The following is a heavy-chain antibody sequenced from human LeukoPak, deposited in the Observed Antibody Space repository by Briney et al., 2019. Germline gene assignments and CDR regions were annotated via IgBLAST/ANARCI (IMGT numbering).Heavy chain of an antibody. Sequence: PGGSLRLSCAASGFTFSSYWMSWVRQAPGKGLEWVANIKQDGSEKYYVDSVKGRFTISRDNDKNSLYLQMNSLRAEDTAVYYCARERVDTAMVDRYYFDYWGQGTLVTVSS. D-gene: IGHD5-18*01. CDR1: GFTFSSYW. J-gene: IGHJ4*02. CDR2: IKQDGSEK. CDR3: ARERVDTAMVDRYYFDY. V-gene: IGHV3-7*01.